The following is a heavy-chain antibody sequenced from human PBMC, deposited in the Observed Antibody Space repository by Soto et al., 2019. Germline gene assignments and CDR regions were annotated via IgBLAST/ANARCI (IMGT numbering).Heavy chain of an antibody. Sequence: GGSLRLSCAASGFAFSSYSMNWVRQAPGRGLEWVSSISSSGSYIYYADSVKGRFTISRDNAKNSLYLQMNSLRAEDTAVYYCARGQYSGYGPQDCWGQGTLVTVSS. CDR1: GFAFSSYS. CDR2: ISSSGSYI. D-gene: IGHD5-12*01. J-gene: IGHJ4*02. V-gene: IGHV3-21*01. CDR3: ARGQYSGYGPQDC.